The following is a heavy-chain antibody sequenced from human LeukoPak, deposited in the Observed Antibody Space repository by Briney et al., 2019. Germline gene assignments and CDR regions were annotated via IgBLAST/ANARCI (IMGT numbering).Heavy chain of an antibody. D-gene: IGHD3-3*01. CDR1: GGTFSSYA. V-gene: IGHV1-69*05. Sequence: GASVKVSCKASGGTFSSYAISWVRQAPGQGLEWMGGIIPIFGTANYAQKFQGRVTITTDESTSRAYMELSSLRSEDTAVYYCARAEVVTIFGVVIKYNWFDPWGQGTLVTVSS. CDR3: ARAEVVTIFGVVIKYNWFDP. CDR2: IIPIFGTA. J-gene: IGHJ5*02.